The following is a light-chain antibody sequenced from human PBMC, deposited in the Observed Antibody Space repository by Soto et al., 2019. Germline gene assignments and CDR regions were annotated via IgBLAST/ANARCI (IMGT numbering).Light chain of an antibody. J-gene: IGKJ4*01. CDR1: QTVRSYF. CDR2: GAV. V-gene: IGKV3-20*01. CDR3: QQYGSSPLT. Sequence: EVVLTQSPGTLSLSPGESATLSCRASQTVRSYFFAWYQQRPGQAPRLLIFGAVTRATGIPDRFTGSGSGRDFTLSISRLEPEDFAFYICQQYGSSPLTFGGGTRVEIK.